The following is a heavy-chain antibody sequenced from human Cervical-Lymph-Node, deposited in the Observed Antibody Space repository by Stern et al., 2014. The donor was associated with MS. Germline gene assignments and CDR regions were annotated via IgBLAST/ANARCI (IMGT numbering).Heavy chain of an antibody. V-gene: IGHV3-21*02. Sequence: EVQLVESGGGLVKPGGSLRLSCAASGFTFSPYSMNWVRQAPGKGLEWVSSISGNSNYIYYADSVKGRFTISRDNAQNSLSLQMNSLRAEDTAVYYCARDSPFGAWGQGTLVTVSS. CDR1: GFTFSPYS. D-gene: IGHD3-10*01. J-gene: IGHJ4*02. CDR3: ARDSPFGA. CDR2: ISGNSNYI.